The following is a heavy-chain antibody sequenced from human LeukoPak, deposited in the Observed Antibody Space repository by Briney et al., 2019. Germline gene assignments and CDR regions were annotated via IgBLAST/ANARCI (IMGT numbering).Heavy chain of an antibody. CDR1: GVSFSGYY. CDR3: ARGNLPRYGYGQGGVHY. J-gene: IGHJ4*02. Sequence: PSETLSLSCAVSGVSFSGYYWSWIRQPPGKGLEWVGEINHGGSTNYNPSLKSRVTISVDASKNQFSLKLSSGTAADTAVYYCARGNLPRYGYGQGGVHYWGQGTLVTVSS. V-gene: IGHV4-34*01. D-gene: IGHD5-18*01. CDR2: INHGGST.